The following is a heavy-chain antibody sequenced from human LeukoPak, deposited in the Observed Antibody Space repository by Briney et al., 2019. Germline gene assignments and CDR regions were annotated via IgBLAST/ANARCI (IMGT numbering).Heavy chain of an antibody. CDR3: ASRRESFDY. V-gene: IGHV3-64*04. CDR2: INTNGDDT. Sequence: GGSLRLSCSASGFTFSTYAMHWVRQAPGKGLEHVSTINTNGDDTYYADSVKGRFTISRDNAKNSLYLQMNSLRDEDTAVYYCASRRESFDYWGQGTLVTVSS. CDR1: GFTFSTYA. J-gene: IGHJ4*02.